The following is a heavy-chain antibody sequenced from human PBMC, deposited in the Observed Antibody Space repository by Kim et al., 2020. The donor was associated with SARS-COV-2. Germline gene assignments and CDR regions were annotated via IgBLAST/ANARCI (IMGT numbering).Heavy chain of an antibody. V-gene: IGHV1-18*01. Sequence: ASVKVSCKASGYTLSNYGITWVRQAPGQGLEWMGWTSAYNGNTDYAQKFQGRVTLTTDTSTSTAHMELGSLTSDDTAVYYCARGPYSSLYFYFYMDVWGKGTTVTVSS. J-gene: IGHJ6*03. CDR2: TSAYNGNT. CDR3: ARGPYSSLYFYFYMDV. D-gene: IGHD6-13*01. CDR1: GYTLSNYG.